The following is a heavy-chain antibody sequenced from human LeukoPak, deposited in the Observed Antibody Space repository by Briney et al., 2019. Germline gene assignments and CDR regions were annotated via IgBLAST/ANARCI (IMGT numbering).Heavy chain of an antibody. Sequence: PGGSLRLSCAASGFTFSSYAMHWVRQAPGKGLEWVALISYDGSTREYVDSEKGRFTTSRDNSINTLYLQMNSLGPEDTAVYYCERAPYSSGWYYFDYWGQGTLVTVSS. V-gene: IGHV3-30*04. CDR1: GFTFSSYA. CDR2: ISYDGSTR. D-gene: IGHD6-19*01. J-gene: IGHJ4*02. CDR3: ERAPYSSGWYYFDY.